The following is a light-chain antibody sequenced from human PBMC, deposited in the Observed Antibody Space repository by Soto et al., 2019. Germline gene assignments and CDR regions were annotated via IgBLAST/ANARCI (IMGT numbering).Light chain of an antibody. J-gene: IGKJ3*01. CDR3: QQLQRTPFT. V-gene: IGKV1-5*01. CDR2: GTS. Sequence: DIQMTQSPSTLSASVGDRVTITCRASQSISGWLAWYQQKPGKAPKLLIYGTSTLQSGVPSRFSAFGSGTEFTLTISSLQPEDFATYHCQQLQRTPFTFGPGTTVDV. CDR1: QSISGW.